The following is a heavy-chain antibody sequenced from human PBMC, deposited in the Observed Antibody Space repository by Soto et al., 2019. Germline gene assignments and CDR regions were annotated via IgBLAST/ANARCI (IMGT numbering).Heavy chain of an antibody. D-gene: IGHD3-22*01. CDR2: ISAYNGNT. J-gene: IGHJ5*02. CDR1: GYTFTSYG. CDR3: AKALQDYYDSSGYFWWFDP. Sequence: GASVKVSCKASGYTFTSYGISWVRQAPGQGLEWMGWISAYNGNTNYAQKLQGRVTMTTDTSTSTAYMELRSLRSDDTAVYYCAKALQDYYDSSGYFWWFDPWGQGTLVTVSS. V-gene: IGHV1-18*04.